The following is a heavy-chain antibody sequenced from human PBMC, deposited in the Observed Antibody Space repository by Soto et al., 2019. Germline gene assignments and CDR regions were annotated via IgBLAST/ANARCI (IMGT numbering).Heavy chain of an antibody. CDR2: IKEDGSEK. V-gene: IGHV3-7*05. J-gene: IGHJ3*02. D-gene: IGHD3-3*01. CDR1: GFTFSTYW. CDR3: ARDRGDYDFWSGYSSASDI. Sequence: EVQLVESGGGLVQPGGSLRLSCAASGFTFSTYWMTWVRQAPGKGLEWVANIKEDGSEKYYVDSVKGRFTIFRDNAKNSLYLQMNSLRAEDTAVYYCARDRGDYDFWSGYSSASDIWGQGTMVTVSS.